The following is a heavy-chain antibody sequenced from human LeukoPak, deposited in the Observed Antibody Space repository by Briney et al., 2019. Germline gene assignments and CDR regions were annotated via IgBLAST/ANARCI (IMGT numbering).Heavy chain of an antibody. CDR3: ARAYSGYDFFDY. V-gene: IGHV3-21*01. CDR2: ISSSGTYV. CDR1: GFTFSSYS. Sequence: PGGSLRLSCAASGFTFSSYSMNWGRQAPGKGLEWVSSISSSGTYVYYADSVKGRFTISRDNAKNSLYLQMNSLRAEDTAVYHCARAYSGYDFFDYWGQGILVTVSS. D-gene: IGHD5-12*01. J-gene: IGHJ4*02.